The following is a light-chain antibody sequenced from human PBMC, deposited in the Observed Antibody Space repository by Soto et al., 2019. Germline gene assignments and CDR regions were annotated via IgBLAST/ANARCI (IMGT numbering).Light chain of an antibody. CDR3: QQTYSVPAT. CDR2: AAS. Sequence: IQMTQSPSSLSASVGDRVTTTCRTTQNIRNYLNWYQQKPGEAPKLLIYAASGLQSGVPSRFSASGSGTDFTLTIAYLQPEDFAAYYCQQTYSVPATFGQGTKVDIK. V-gene: IGKV1-39*01. J-gene: IGKJ1*01. CDR1: QNIRNY.